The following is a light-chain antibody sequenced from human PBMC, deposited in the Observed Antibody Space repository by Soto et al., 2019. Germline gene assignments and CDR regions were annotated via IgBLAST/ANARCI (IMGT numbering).Light chain of an antibody. J-gene: IGLJ1*01. Sequence: QSVLTQPPSVSGAPGQNITIACTGSNSNIGAGHDVHWYRHLPGAAPKFLLSAKSHRPSGVPDRFSGSKSGTSASLAITGLQAEDEADYYCTSHAGTINFPYIFGTGTKLTVL. V-gene: IGLV1-40*01. CDR2: AKS. CDR3: TSHAGTINFPYI. CDR1: NSNIGAGHD.